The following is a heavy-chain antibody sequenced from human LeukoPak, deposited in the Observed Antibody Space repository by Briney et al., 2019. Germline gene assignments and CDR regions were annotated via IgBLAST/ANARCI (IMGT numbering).Heavy chain of an antibody. CDR2: IYYSGST. CDR3: ARLIIAVAGSGYYYYGMDV. D-gene: IGHD6-19*01. J-gene: IGHJ6*02. Sequence: KPSETLSLACTVSGGSISSGGYYWSWIRQHPGKGLEWIGYIYYSGSTYYNPSLKSRVTISVDTSKNQFSLKLSSVTAADTAVYYCARLIIAVAGSGYYYYGMDVWGQGTTVTASS. CDR1: GGSISSGGYY. V-gene: IGHV4-31*03.